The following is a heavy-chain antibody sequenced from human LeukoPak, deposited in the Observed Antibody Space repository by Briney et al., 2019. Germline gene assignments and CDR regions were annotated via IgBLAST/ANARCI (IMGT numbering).Heavy chain of an antibody. CDR1: GYTFTGYY. Sequence: ASVKVSCKASGYTFTGYYMHWVRQAPGKGLEWMGWINPNSGGTNYAQKVQGRVTMTRDTAKSTAYMELRRMRADDTAVYYYASALFTYYDSSGDFDYWGQGTLVTVSS. D-gene: IGHD3-22*01. CDR2: INPNSGGT. J-gene: IGHJ4*02. V-gene: IGHV1-2*02. CDR3: ASALFTYYDSSGDFDY.